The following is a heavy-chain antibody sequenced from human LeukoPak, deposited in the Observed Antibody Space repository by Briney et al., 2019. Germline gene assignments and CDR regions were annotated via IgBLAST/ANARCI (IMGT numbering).Heavy chain of an antibody. CDR1: GFSLNTRGMC. J-gene: IGHJ4*02. Sequence: SGPALVKPTQTLTLTCTFSGFSLNTRGMCVTWIRQPPGKALEWLARIDWEDDKYYSTSLKTRLTISKDTSKNQVVLTMTNMDPVDTATYYCARTQRSSWYGFFDYWGQGTLVTVSS. V-gene: IGHV2-70*11. CDR2: IDWEDDK. CDR3: ARTQRSSWYGFFDY. D-gene: IGHD6-13*01.